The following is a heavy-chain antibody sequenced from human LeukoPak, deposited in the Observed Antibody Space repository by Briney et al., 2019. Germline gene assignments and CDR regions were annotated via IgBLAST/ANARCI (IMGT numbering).Heavy chain of an antibody. D-gene: IGHD3-22*01. CDR3: ARVGAYYDSRGAFDI. Sequence: EASVKVSCKASGYTFTGYYMHWVRQAPGQGLEWMGRINPNSGGTNYAQKFQGRVTMTRDTSISTAYMELSRLRSDDTAVYYCARVGAYYDSRGAFDIWGQGTMVTVSS. CDR1: GYTFTGYY. J-gene: IGHJ3*02. V-gene: IGHV1-2*06. CDR2: INPNSGGT.